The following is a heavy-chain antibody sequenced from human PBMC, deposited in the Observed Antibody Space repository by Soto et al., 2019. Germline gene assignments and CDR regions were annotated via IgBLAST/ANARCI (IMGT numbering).Heavy chain of an antibody. J-gene: IGHJ6*02. Sequence: WGSLRLSCAASGFTFNSYGIRFFRHCPFNWLEWVAFISYDSTKTYYADSVKGRFTISRDNSNSALYVQMNSLTGEDTAVYYCARTRSAWSDFHYYSLDVWGQGTTVTVSS. V-gene: IGHV3-30*03. CDR1: GFTFNSYG. CDR2: ISYDSTKT. D-gene: IGHD1-26*01. CDR3: ARTRSAWSDFHYYSLDV.